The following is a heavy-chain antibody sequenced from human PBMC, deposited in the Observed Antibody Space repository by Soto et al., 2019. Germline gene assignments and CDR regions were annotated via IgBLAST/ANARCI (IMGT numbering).Heavy chain of an antibody. V-gene: IGHV5-51*01. Sequence: PGESLKLSCPGSGYSFSTYSIGWVRQMPGKGLEWMGNIYSGDSNASYSPSFQGQVTISVDKSSSTAYLQWNSLKASDTALYYCATLRGRHSSDYWGQGTLVTVSS. CDR2: IYSGDSNA. CDR1: GYSFSTYS. J-gene: IGHJ4*02. CDR3: ATLRGRHSSDY. D-gene: IGHD6-6*01.